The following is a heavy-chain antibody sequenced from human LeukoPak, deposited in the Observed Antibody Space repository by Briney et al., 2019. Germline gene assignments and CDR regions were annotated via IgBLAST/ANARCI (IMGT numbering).Heavy chain of an antibody. Sequence: GGSLRLSCAASGFTFSTYGMHWVRQAPGKGLEWVAFIRYDGRNKYYADSVKGRFTISRDNSKNTLCLQMNSLRAEDTAVYYCASRVVPAAVSLDAFDIWGQGTMVTVSS. V-gene: IGHV3-30*02. CDR1: GFTFSTYG. CDR2: IRYDGRNK. D-gene: IGHD2-2*01. J-gene: IGHJ3*02. CDR3: ASRVVPAAVSLDAFDI.